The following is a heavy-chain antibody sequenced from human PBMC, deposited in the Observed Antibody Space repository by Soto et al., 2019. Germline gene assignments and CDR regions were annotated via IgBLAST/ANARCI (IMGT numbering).Heavy chain of an antibody. CDR1: GITLSNYW. J-gene: IGHJ1*01. CDR3: ARDRRWRDSEYFQH. D-gene: IGHD2-15*01. Sequence: GGSLRLSCAASGITLSNYWVHWVRQAPGKGLVWVSRISSDGSSTSYADSVKGRFTISRDNAKNTLYLQMNSLRAEDTAVYYCARDRRWRDSEYFQHWGQGTLVTVSS. CDR2: ISSDGSST. V-gene: IGHV3-74*01.